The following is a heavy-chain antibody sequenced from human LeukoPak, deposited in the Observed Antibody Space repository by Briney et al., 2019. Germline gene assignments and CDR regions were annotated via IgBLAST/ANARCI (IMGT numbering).Heavy chain of an antibody. J-gene: IGHJ4*02. Sequence: KPSETLSLTCTVSGASISSYYWSWIRQPAGKGLEWIGRIYVSGTSVYNPSLKSRVSMSVDTSKNQLSLRLRSVTAADTAVYYCARDDVDTPPFDYLGREPWSSSPQ. V-gene: IGHV4-4*07. CDR3: ARDDVDTPPFDY. D-gene: IGHD5-18*01. CDR2: IYVSGTS. CDR1: GASISSYY.